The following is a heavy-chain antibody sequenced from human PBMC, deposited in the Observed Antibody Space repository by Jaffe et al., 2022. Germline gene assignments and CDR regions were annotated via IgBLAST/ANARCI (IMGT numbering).Heavy chain of an antibody. D-gene: IGHD3-22*01. J-gene: IGHJ3*02. CDR1: GGSISSGSYY. V-gene: IGHV4-61*02. Sequence: QVQLQESGPGLVKPSQTLSLTCTVSGGSISSGSYYWSWIRQPAGKGLEWIGRIYTSGSTNYNPSLKSRVTISVDTSKNQFSLKLSSVTAADTAVYYCARDKVFSGYYYVGDIWGQGTMVTVSS. CDR2: IYTSGST. CDR3: ARDKVFSGYYYVGDI.